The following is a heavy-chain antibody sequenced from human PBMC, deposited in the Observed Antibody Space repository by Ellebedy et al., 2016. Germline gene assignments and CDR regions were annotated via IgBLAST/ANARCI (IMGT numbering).Heavy chain of an antibody. CDR2: INPNSGGT. CDR1: GYTFTGYY. J-gene: IGHJ4*02. Sequence: ASVKVSCXASGYTFTGYYMHWVRQAPGQGLEWMGWINPNSGGTNYAQKLQGRVTMTTDTSTSTAYMELRSLRSDDTAVYYCARVSMVRGVHWVDYWGQGTLVTVSS. V-gene: IGHV1-2*02. CDR3: ARVSMVRGVHWVDY. D-gene: IGHD3-10*01.